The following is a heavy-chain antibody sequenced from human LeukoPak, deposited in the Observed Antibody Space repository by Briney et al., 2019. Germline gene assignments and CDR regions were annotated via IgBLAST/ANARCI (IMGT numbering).Heavy chain of an antibody. Sequence: ASVKVSCKASGGTFSSYAISWVRQAPGQGLEWMGGIIPIFGTANYAQKFQGRVTITTDESTSTAYMELSSLRSEDTAVYYCARGLIRRGGYNYQYYYYMDVWGKGTTVTVSS. CDR1: GGTFSSYA. CDR3: ARGLIRRGGYNYQYYYYMDV. D-gene: IGHD5-24*01. J-gene: IGHJ6*03. CDR2: IIPIFGTA. V-gene: IGHV1-69*05.